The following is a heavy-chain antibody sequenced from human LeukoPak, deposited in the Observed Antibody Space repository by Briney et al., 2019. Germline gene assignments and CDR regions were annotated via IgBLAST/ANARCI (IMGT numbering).Heavy chain of an antibody. D-gene: IGHD2-8*02. CDR2: TYYRSNVYN. J-gene: IGHJ4*02. CDR1: GDTFSSKSAA. Sequence: SQTLSLTCAISGDTFSSKSAAWNWIRQSPSRGLEWLVRTYYRSNVYNEYAVSVKSRITINPDTSKNQFSLQLNSVAPEDTAVYYCARTTGHFDYWGQGTLVTVSS. CDR3: ARTTGHFDY. V-gene: IGHV6-1*01.